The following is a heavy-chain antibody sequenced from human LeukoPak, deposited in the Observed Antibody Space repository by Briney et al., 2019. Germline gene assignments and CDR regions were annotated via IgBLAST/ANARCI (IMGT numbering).Heavy chain of an antibody. CDR2: IGTAGDT. CDR1: GFTLSSYD. D-gene: IGHD2/OR15-2a*01. Sequence: PGGSLRLSCAASGFTLSSYDMHWVRQATGKGLEWVSAIGTAGDTYYPGSVKGRFTISRENAKNSLYLQMNSLRAGDRAVYYCARFLQYGMDVWGQGTTVTVSS. V-gene: IGHV3-13*01. J-gene: IGHJ6*02. CDR3: ARFLQYGMDV.